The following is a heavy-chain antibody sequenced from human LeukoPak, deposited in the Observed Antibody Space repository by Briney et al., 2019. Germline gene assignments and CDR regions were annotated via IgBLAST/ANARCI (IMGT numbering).Heavy chain of an antibody. CDR2: IKEDGSDK. J-gene: IGHJ6*02. CDR1: GFTFSSYW. V-gene: IGHV3-7*03. CDR3: ARDGPFSSSWPNYYYYYGMDV. D-gene: IGHD6-13*01. Sequence: GGSLRLSCAASGFTFSSYWMSWVRQAPGKGLEWVANIKEDGSDKNYVDSVKGRFTISRDNAKNSLYLQMNSLRAEDTAVYYCARDGPFSSSWPNYYYYYGMDVWGQGTTVTVSS.